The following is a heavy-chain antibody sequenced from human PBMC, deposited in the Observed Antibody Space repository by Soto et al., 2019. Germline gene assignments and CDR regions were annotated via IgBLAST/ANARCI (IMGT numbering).Heavy chain of an antibody. J-gene: IGHJ4*02. V-gene: IGHV1-18*01. CDR3: ARVYSYDYIWGSYRPTYFDY. D-gene: IGHD3-16*02. CDR2: ISAYNGNT. CDR1: GYTFTSYG. Sequence: ASVTVSCQASGYTFTSYGIIWVRQAPGQGLEWMGWISAYNGNTNYAQKLQGRVTMTTDTSTSTAYMELRSLRSDDTAVYYCARVYSYDYIWGSYRPTYFDYWGQGTLVTVSS.